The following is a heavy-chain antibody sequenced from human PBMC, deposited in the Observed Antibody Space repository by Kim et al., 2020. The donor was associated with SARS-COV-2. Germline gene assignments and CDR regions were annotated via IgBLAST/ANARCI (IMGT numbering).Heavy chain of an antibody. Sequence: GGSLRLSCAASGFTFSNAWMSWVRQAPGKGLEWVGRIKSKTDGGTTDYAAPVKGRFTISRDDSKNTLYLQMNSLKTEDTAVYYCTTDFWAGGWYGLYYYGMDVWGQGTTVTVSS. D-gene: IGHD6-19*01. J-gene: IGHJ6*02. CDR2: IKSKTDGGTT. CDR1: GFTFSNAW. V-gene: IGHV3-15*01. CDR3: TTDFWAGGWYGLYYYGMDV.